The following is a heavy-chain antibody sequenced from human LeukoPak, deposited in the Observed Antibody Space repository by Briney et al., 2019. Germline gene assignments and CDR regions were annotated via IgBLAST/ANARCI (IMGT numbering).Heavy chain of an antibody. CDR2: IWYDGSNK. CDR1: GFTFSSYG. CDR3: ARDRLDCSSTSCYRGYYYYYGMDV. Sequence: GGSLRLSCAASGFTFSSYGMHWVRQAPGKGLEWVAVIWYDGSNKYYADSVKGRFTISRDNSKSTLYLQMNSLRAEDTAVYYCARDRLDCSSTSCYRGYYYYYGMDVWGQGTTVTVSS. V-gene: IGHV3-33*01. J-gene: IGHJ6*02. D-gene: IGHD2-2*01.